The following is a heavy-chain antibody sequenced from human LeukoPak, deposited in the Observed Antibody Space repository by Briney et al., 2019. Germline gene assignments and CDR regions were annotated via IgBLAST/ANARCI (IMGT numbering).Heavy chain of an antibody. CDR1: GFTFGDYA. J-gene: IGHJ6*03. CDR3: TRRGGRRQQLLYYYYMDV. Sequence: QPGRSLRLSCTAPGFTFGDYAMSWFRQAPGKGLEWVGFIRSKAYGGTTEYAASVKGRFTISRDDSKSIAYLQMNSLKTEDTAVYYCTRRGGRRQQLLYYYYMDVWGKGTTVTVSS. V-gene: IGHV3-49*03. D-gene: IGHD6-13*01. CDR2: IRSKAYGGTT.